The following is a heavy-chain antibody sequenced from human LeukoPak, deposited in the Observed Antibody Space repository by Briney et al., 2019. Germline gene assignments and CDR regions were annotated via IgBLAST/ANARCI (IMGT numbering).Heavy chain of an antibody. CDR3: VRGLAWSWDV. V-gene: IGHV3-74*03. Sequence: GGSLRLSCEASGFSFSDHWMEWVRQAPGKGLVWVSGIKGDGRSIKNADSVKGRFTISRDNGKSTLHLQMNSLRAEDTAVYYCVRGLAWSWDVWGQGTTVIVPS. D-gene: IGHD3-3*01. J-gene: IGHJ6*02. CDR2: IKGDGRSI. CDR1: GFSFSDHW.